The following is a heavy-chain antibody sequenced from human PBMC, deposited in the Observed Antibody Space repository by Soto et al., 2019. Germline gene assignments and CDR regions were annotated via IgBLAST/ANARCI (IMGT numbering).Heavy chain of an antibody. CDR3: AKDRDYFDY. V-gene: IGHV3-23*01. J-gene: IGHJ4*02. CDR2: IRGSAGTP. Sequence: EVQLLESGGGLVQPGGSLRLSCAASGVTFSNYAMNWVRQAPGKGLEWVASIRGSAGTPYYADSVRGRFTISRDNSKNTLSLQMNSLRVEDTAVYYCAKDRDYFDYWGQGAMVTVSS. CDR1: GVTFSNYA.